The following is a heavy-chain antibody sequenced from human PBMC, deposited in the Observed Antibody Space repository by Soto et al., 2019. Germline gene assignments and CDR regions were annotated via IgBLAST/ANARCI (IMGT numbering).Heavy chain of an antibody. CDR2: VYYTGST. CDR3: ARVITYHYGMDV. D-gene: IGHD3-16*01. CDR1: GGSIGSYY. Sequence: SEILSLTCNVSGGSIGSYYWNWLRQPAGKGLEWIGYVYYTGSTNYNPSLEGRATISVDSSKKQVSLNLRSVTAADSATYYCARVITYHYGMDVWGQGITVTVSS. V-gene: IGHV4-59*01. J-gene: IGHJ6*02.